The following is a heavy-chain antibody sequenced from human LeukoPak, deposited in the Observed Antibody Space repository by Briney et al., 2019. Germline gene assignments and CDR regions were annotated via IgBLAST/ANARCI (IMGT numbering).Heavy chain of an antibody. V-gene: IGHV3-21*01. CDR2: ISSSSSYI. CDR3: ARDQYGSGDGYYMDV. Sequence: GGSLRLSCAASGFTFSSYSMNWVRQAPGKGLEWVSSISSSSSYIYYADSVKGRFTISRDNAKNSLFLQMNSLRAEDTAVYYCARDQYGSGDGYYMDVWGKGTTVTVSS. CDR1: GFTFSSYS. D-gene: IGHD3-10*01. J-gene: IGHJ6*03.